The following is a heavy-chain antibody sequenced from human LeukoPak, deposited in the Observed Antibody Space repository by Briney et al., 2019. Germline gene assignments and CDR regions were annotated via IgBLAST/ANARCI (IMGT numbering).Heavy chain of an antibody. CDR2: IYYSGST. V-gene: IGHV4-59*01. D-gene: IGHD6-19*01. J-gene: IGHJ6*03. Sequence: SETLSLTCTVSGGSISSYYWSWIRLPPGKGLEWIGYIYYSGSTNYNPSLKSRVTISVDTSKYQFSLKLSSVTAADTAVYYCARDSTGYSSGWYYYYYMDVWGKGTTVTVSS. CDR3: ARDSTGYSSGWYYYYYMDV. CDR1: GGSISSYY.